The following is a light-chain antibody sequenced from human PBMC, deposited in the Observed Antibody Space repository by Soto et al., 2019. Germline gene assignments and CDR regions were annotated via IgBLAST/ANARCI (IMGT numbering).Light chain of an antibody. CDR2: AAS. CDR3: QQSCRTQHT. J-gene: IGKJ2*01. CDR1: QGVRDY. V-gene: IGKV1-39*01. Sequence: DIQMTQSPSSLSASVGDRVTITCRASQGVRDYLLWYQQTQGRAPKLLIYAASNLVSGVPSRFTGSGSGTNFGLPISSPQPEDYANYYCQQSCRTQHTFGHGTKLETK.